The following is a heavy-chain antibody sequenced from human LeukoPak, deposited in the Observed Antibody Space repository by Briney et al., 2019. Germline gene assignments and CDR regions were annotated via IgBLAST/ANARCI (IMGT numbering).Heavy chain of an antibody. CDR2: IYSDNA. J-gene: IGHJ4*02. CDR3: ARRAGAYSHPYDY. Sequence: GGSLRLSCTVSGFTVSTNSMSWVRQAPGKGLEWVSFIYSDNAHYSDSVKGRFTISRDNSKNTLYLQMNSLRAEDTAVYYCARRAGAYSHPYDYWGQGTLVTVSS. D-gene: IGHD4/OR15-4a*01. CDR1: GFTVSTNS. V-gene: IGHV3-53*01.